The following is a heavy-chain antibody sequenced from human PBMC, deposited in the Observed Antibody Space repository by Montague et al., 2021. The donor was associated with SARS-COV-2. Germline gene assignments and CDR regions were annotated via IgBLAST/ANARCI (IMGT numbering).Heavy chain of an antibody. Sequence: SLRLSCAASEFTFNSYTMNWVRQAPGKGLEWVASISGSGADIYYAPSLKGRFTISRDNARNSLFLQMSSLRADDTALYYCARWRWQQSEFDYWGQGTLVTVSS. CDR3: ARWRWQQSEFDY. V-gene: IGHV3-21*06. J-gene: IGHJ4*02. D-gene: IGHD5-24*01. CDR1: EFTFNSYT. CDR2: ISGSGADI.